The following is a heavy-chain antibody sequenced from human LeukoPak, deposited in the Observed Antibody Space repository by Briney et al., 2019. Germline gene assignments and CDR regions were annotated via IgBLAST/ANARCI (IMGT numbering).Heavy chain of an antibody. Sequence: PGGSLRLSCAAAGFSFGDRYMSWIRQGPGKGMEWVAYISPSANLIHYADSVRGRFSISRDNAKNSLFLQLNSLRAEDTAVYYCATFSYAGNAGGSVGPWGQGTLVTVSS. CDR2: ISPSANLI. D-gene: IGHD4-23*01. CDR3: ATFSYAGNAGGSVGP. J-gene: IGHJ5*02. V-gene: IGHV3-11*01. CDR1: GFSFGDRY.